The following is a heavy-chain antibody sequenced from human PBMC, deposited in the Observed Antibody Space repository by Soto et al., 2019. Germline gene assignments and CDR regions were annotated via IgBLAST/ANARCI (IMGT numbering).Heavy chain of an antibody. CDR2: IYYSGST. CDR3: ARDLQPIAAAGMDV. Sequence: QVQLQESGPGLVKPSQTLSLTCTVSGGSISSGGYYWSWIRQHPGKGLEWIGYIYYSGSTYYNPSLKGRVTISVDTSKNQFSLKLSSVTAADTAVYYCARDLQPIAAAGMDVWGQGTTVTVSS. J-gene: IGHJ6*02. D-gene: IGHD6-13*01. V-gene: IGHV4-31*03. CDR1: GGSISSGGYY.